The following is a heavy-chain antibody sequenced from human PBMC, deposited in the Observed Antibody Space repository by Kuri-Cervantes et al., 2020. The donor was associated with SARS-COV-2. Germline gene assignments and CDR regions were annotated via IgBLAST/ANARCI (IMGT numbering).Heavy chain of an antibody. V-gene: IGHV3-11*03. CDR1: GFTFSDHY. Sequence: GGSLRLSCAASGFTFSDHYMDWIRQAPGKGLEWVSYISSSSSYTNYADSVKGRFTISRDNAKNSLYLQMNSLRAEDTAVYYCASRGNSRNWYFDLWGRGTLVTVSS. D-gene: IGHD2/OR15-2a*01. J-gene: IGHJ2*01. CDR2: ISSSSSYT. CDR3: ASRGNSRNWYFDL.